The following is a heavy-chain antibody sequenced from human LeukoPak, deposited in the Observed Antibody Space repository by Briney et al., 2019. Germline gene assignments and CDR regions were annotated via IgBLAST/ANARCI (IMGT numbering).Heavy chain of an antibody. V-gene: IGHV4-34*01. D-gene: IGHD3-22*01. CDR1: GGSFSGYY. CDR3: ARRPAYYYDSSGYYPFDY. Sequence: SSETLSLTCAVDGGSFSGYYWSWIRQPAGKGLEWIGEINHSGSTNYNPSLKSRVTISVDTSKNQFSLKLSSVTAADTAVYYCARRPAYYYDSSGYYPFDYWGQGTLVTVSS. CDR2: INHSGST. J-gene: IGHJ4*02.